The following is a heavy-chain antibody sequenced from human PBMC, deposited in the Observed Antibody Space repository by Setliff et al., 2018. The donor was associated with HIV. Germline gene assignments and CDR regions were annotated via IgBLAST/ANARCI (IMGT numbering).Heavy chain of an antibody. Sequence: SETLSLTCTVSGGSISNYYWSWIRQSPEKGLEWIGYIHYSGSANYNPSLKSRVTISLDTSKNQFSLKLSSVTAADTAIYYCARLRDMEWELIGLDYWGRGTLVTVSS. CDR1: GGSISNYY. CDR3: ARLRDMEWELIGLDY. D-gene: IGHD1-26*01. V-gene: IGHV4-59*01. CDR2: IHYSGSA. J-gene: IGHJ4*02.